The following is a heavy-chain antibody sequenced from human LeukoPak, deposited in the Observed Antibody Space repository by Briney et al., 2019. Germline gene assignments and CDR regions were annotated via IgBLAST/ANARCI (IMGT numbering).Heavy chain of an antibody. V-gene: IGHV4-38-2*01. J-gene: IGHJ4*02. CDR1: GYSISSGYY. CDR2: IYHSGST. CDR3: ARSPDCSSTSCYRGIYYFDY. D-gene: IGHD2-2*02. Sequence: PSETLSLTCAVSGYSISSGYYWGWIRQPPGKGLEWIGSIYHSGSTYYNPSLKSLVTISVDTSKNQFSLKLSSVTAADTAVYYCARSPDCSSTSCYRGIYYFDYWGQGTLVTVSS.